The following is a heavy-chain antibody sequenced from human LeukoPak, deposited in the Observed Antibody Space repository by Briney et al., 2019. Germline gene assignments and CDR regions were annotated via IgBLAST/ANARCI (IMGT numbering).Heavy chain of an antibody. D-gene: IGHD3-10*01. CDR3: ARFPYYDAFDI. V-gene: IGHV4-61*01. Sequence: SETLSLTCTVSGGSISSSSYYWSWIRQPPGKGLEWIGYIYYSGSTNYNPSLKSRVTISVDTSKNQFSLKLSSVTAADTAVYYCARFPYYDAFDIWGQGTMVTVSS. CDR1: GGSISSSSYY. CDR2: IYYSGST. J-gene: IGHJ3*02.